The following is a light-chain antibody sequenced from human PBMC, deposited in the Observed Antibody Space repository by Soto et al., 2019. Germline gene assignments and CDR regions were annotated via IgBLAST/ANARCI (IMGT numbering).Light chain of an antibody. CDR1: SSDVGGYKY. V-gene: IGLV2-14*01. CDR3: SSYTTSYFYV. Sequence: QSVLTQPASVSGSPGQSITISCTGTSSDVGGYKYVSWYQQHPGKAPKLMIYEVSHRPSGVSNRFSGSKSGNTASLTISGLQAEDEADYYCSSYTTSYFYVFGPGTKVTVL. J-gene: IGLJ1*01. CDR2: EVS.